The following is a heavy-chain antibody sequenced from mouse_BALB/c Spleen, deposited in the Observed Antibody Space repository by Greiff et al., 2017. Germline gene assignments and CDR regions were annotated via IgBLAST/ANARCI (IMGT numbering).Heavy chain of an antibody. CDR3: ARDDGAMDY. CDR1: GFTFSDYY. J-gene: IGHJ4*01. Sequence: DVHLVESGGGLVKPGGSLKLSCAASGFTFSDYYMYWVRQTPEKRLEWVATISDGGSYTYYPDSVKGRFTISRDNAKNNLYLQMSSLKSEDTAMYYCARDDGAMDYWGQGTSVTVSS. CDR2: ISDGGSYT. V-gene: IGHV5-4*02.